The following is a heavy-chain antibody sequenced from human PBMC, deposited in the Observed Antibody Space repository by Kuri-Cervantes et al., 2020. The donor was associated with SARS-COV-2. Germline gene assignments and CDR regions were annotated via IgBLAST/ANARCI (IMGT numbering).Heavy chain of an antibody. Sequence: SGPTLVKSTQTLTLTCTFSGFSLSTSGMRVSWIRQPPGKALEWLARIDWDDDKFYSTSLKTRLTISKDTSKNQVVLTMTNMDPVDTATYYCARSTTGFTAMVTDYFDYWGQGTLVTVSS. V-gene: IGHV2-70*04. CDR3: ARSTTGFTAMVTDYFDY. J-gene: IGHJ4*02. CDR2: IDWDDDK. CDR1: GFSLSTSGMR. D-gene: IGHD5-18*01.